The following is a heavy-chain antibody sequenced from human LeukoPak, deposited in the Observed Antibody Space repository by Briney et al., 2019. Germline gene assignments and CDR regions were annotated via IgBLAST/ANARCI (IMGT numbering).Heavy chain of an antibody. J-gene: IGHJ5*02. D-gene: IGHD6-13*01. CDR1: GYTFTSNY. Sequence: ASVKVSCKASGYTFTSNYIHWVRQAPGQGLEWKGMIYPRDGSTNYAQKFQGWVTMTRDTSISTAYMELSRLRSDDTAVYYCAREEPGIAAAGSGGNWFDPWGQGTLVTVSS. CDR2: IYPRDGST. CDR3: AREEPGIAAAGSGGNWFDP. V-gene: IGHV1-2*04.